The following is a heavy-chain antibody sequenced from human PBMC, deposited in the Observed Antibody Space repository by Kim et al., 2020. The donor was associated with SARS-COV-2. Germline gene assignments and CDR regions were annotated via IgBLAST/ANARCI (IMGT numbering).Heavy chain of an antibody. CDR3: ARDFTARPTGSYFDY. CDR1: GGTFSSYA. V-gene: IGHV1-69*04. D-gene: IGHD6-6*01. Sequence: SVKVSCKASGGTFSSYAISWVRQAPGQGLEWMGRIIPILGIANYAQKFQGRVTITADKSTSTAYMELSSLRSEDTAVYYCARDFTARPTGSYFDYWGQGTLVTVSS. CDR2: IIPILGIA. J-gene: IGHJ4*02.